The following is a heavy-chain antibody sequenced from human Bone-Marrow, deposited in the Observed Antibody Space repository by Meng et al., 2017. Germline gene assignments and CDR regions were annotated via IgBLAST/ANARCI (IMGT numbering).Heavy chain of an antibody. CDR3: ARVGSFGWFGDDWFDP. V-gene: IGHV6-1*01. J-gene: IGHJ5*02. D-gene: IGHD3-10*01. CDR2: TYYRSKWYN. Sequence: SQTLSLTGAISGDSVSSNSAAWNWIRQSPSRGLEWLGRTYYRSKWYNDYAVSVKSRITINPDTSKNQFSLQLNSVTPEDTAVYYCARVGSFGWFGDDWFDPWGQGTLVTVSS. CDR1: GDSVSSNSAA.